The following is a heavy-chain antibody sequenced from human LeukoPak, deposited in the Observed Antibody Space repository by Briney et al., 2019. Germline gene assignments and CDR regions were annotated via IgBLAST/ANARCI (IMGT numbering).Heavy chain of an antibody. CDR3: ARDDSSGYYFYFDY. CDR2: ISDDGDA. D-gene: IGHD3-22*01. CDR1: GFTFSSYA. Sequence: GGSLRLSCAASGFTFSSYAMTWVRQAPGKGLEWVSAISDDGDAKYADSVKGRFTISRDNSKNTLYLQMNSLRAEDTAVYYCARDDSSGYYFYFDYWGQGTLVTVSS. V-gene: IGHV3-23*01. J-gene: IGHJ4*02.